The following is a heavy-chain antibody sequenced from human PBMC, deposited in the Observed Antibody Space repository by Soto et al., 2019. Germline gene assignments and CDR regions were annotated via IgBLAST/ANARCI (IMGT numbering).Heavy chain of an antibody. J-gene: IGHJ4*02. V-gene: IGHV3-21*01. D-gene: IGHD6-19*01. CDR2: ISSSGDYI. Sequence: GGSLRLSCAASGFTFSSYSMNWVRQAPGKGLEWVSSISSSGDYIFYADSLKGRFTISRDNAKDSLSLQMNSLRAEDTATYYCARGSYSSGWQFGYWGQGTLVTVSS. CDR1: GFTFSSYS. CDR3: ARGSYSSGWQFGY.